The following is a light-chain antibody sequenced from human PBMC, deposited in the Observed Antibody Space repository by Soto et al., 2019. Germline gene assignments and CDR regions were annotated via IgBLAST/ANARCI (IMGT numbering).Light chain of an antibody. CDR1: RSDVGGYNY. J-gene: IGLJ2*01. Sequence: QSALTQPASVSGSPGQSITISCSGTRSDVGGYNYVSWYQQLPGKAPKLMIYDVSNRPSGVSNRFSGSKSGNRASLTISGLQAEDEADYYCSSYTSSSTVVFGGGTKLTV. CDR2: DVS. V-gene: IGLV2-14*01. CDR3: SSYTSSSTVV.